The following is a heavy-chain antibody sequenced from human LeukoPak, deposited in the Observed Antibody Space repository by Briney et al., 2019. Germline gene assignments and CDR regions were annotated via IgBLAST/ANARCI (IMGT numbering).Heavy chain of an antibody. CDR2: ISAYNGNT. J-gene: IGHJ4*02. V-gene: IGHV1-18*01. CDR3: ARDSEDTVIVVVITPLGY. CDR1: GYTFTSYG. Sequence: ASVKVSCKASGYTFTSYGISWVRQAPGQGLEWMGWISAYNGNTNYAQKLQGRVTMTTDTSTSTAYMELRSLRSDDTAVYYCARDSEDTVIVVVITPLGYWGQGTLVTVSS. D-gene: IGHD3-22*01.